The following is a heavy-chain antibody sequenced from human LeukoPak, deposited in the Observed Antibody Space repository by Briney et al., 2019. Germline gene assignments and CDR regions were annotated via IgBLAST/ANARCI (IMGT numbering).Heavy chain of an antibody. J-gene: IGHJ3*02. CDR1: GGTFSSYA. Sequence: GASVKVSCKASGGTFSSYAISWVRQAPGQGLEWMGGIIPIFGTANYAQKFQGRVTITTDESTSTAYMELSSLRSEDTAVYYCARDPPYYDSSGFDAFDIWGQGTMVTVSS. CDR3: ARDPPYYDSSGFDAFDI. CDR2: IIPIFGTA. D-gene: IGHD3-22*01. V-gene: IGHV1-69*05.